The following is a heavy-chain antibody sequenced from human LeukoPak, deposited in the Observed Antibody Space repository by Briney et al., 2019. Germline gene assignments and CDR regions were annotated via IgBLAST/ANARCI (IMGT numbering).Heavy chain of an antibody. J-gene: IGHJ3*02. CDR2: INHSGST. D-gene: IGHD2-21*01. Sequence: SETLSLTCTASGDSITNSNYYWGWIRQPPGKGLEWIGEINHSGSTNYNPSLKSRVTISVDTSKNQFSLKLSSVTAADTAMYYCARDLLASAFDIWGQGTMVTVSS. V-gene: IGHV4-39*07. CDR1: GDSITNSNYY. CDR3: ARDLLASAFDI.